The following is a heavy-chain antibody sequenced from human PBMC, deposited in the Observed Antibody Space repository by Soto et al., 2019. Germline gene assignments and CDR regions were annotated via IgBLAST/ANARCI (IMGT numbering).Heavy chain of an antibody. Sequence: SLRLSCAASGFTFDDYAMHWVRQAPGKGLEWVSGISWNSGSIGYADSVKGRFTISRDNAKNSLYLQMNSLRAEDTALYYCAKYISAFDIWGQGTMVTVSS. J-gene: IGHJ3*02. CDR2: ISWNSGSI. V-gene: IGHV3-9*01. CDR3: AKYISAFDI. CDR1: GFTFDDYA.